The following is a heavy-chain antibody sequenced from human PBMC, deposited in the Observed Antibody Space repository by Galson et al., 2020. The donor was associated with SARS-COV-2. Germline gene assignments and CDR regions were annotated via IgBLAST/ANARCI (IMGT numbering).Heavy chain of an antibody. V-gene: IGHV3-11*04. D-gene: IGHD5-18*01. CDR2: ISSSGSNI. CDR3: ARVAPSIQYSYGWYYFDY. J-gene: IGHJ4*02. Sequence: GGSLRLSCAASGFTFSDYYMSWIRQAPGKGLEWVSYISSSGSNIYYADSVKGRFTISRDNAKNSLYLQMNSLRAEDTAVYYCARVAPSIQYSYGWYYFDYWGQGTLVTVSS. CDR1: GFTFSDYY.